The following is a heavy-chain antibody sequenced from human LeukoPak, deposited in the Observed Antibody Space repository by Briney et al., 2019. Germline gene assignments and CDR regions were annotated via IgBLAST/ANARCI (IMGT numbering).Heavy chain of an antibody. CDR3: ARPDCSAGTYYHFGY. CDR1: GYSFTSYW. V-gene: IGHV5-51*01. CDR2: IYPGDSDT. J-gene: IGHJ4*02. Sequence: GESLKISCKGSGYSFTSYWIGWVRQMPGKGLEWMGIIYPGDSDTTYSPSFQGQVTISADKSISTAYLQWSSLKASDTAIYYCARPDCSAGTYYHFGYWGRGTLVTVSS. D-gene: IGHD2-15*01.